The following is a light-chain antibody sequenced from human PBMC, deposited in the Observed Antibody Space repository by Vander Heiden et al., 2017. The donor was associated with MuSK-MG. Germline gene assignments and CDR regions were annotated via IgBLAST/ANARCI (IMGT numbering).Light chain of an antibody. J-gene: IGKJ2*01. CDR3: QQYNNWPPYT. Sequence: EIVMTQSPVALSVSAGERATLSCRASQSVNSNLAWYQQKPGQAPRLLIYSASTRATGVPARFSGSGSGTEFTLIISSLQSEDSAVYYCQQYNNWPPYTFGQGTKLGIK. V-gene: IGKV3-15*01. CDR1: QSVNSN. CDR2: SAS.